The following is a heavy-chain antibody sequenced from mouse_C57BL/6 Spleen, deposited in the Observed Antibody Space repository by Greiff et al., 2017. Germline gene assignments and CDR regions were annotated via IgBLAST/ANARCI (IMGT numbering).Heavy chain of an antibody. CDR3: ARGIPFAY. J-gene: IGHJ3*01. CDR2: INPNNGGT. CDR1: GYTFTDYY. V-gene: IGHV1-26*01. Sequence: EVQLQQSGPELVKPGASVKISCKASGYTFTDYYMNWVKQSHGKSLEWIGDINPNNGGTSYNQKIKGKATLTVDKSSSTAYRELRSLTAEDSAVYYCARGIPFAYWGQGTLVTVSA.